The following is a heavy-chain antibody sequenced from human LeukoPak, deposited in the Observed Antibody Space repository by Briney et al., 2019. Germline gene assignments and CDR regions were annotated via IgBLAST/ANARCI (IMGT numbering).Heavy chain of an antibody. J-gene: IGHJ4*02. CDR2: ISSYNGNT. V-gene: IGHV1-18*01. D-gene: IGHD3-22*01. CDR3: AGSKYYDSSGYYHFDY. CDR1: GYILTSYG. Sequence: ASVKVSCKAYGYILTSYGISWVRQAPGQGLEWMGWISSYNGNTNYAQNLQGRVTMTTDTSTSTAYMELRSLRSDDTAVYYCAGSKYYDSSGYYHFDYWGQGTLVIVSS.